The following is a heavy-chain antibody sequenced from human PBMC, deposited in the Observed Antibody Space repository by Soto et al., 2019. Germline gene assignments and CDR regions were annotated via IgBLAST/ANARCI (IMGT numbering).Heavy chain of an antibody. V-gene: IGHV1-69*13. D-gene: IGHD3-10*01. J-gene: IGHJ5*02. CDR2: IIPIFGTA. CDR3: ARTYYYGSGLNWFDP. CDR1: GGTFSSYA. Sequence: SVKVSCKASGGTFSSYAISWVRQAPGQGLEWMGGIIPIFGTANYAQKCQGRVTITADESTSTAYMELSSLRSEDTAVYYCARTYYYGSGLNWFDPWGQGTLVTVSS.